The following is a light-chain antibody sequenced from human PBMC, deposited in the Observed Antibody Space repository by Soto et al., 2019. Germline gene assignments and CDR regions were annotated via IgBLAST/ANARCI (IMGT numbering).Light chain of an antibody. J-gene: IGKJ5*01. CDR3: HSRA. CDR2: DAS. V-gene: IGKV1-5*01. CDR1: QSISMW. Sequence: IEMTQSNSTLSAFVGDRVTITCRASQSISMWLAWYQQKLGKAPKFLIYDASTLESGVPSRFSGSGSGTEFTLTISRLQPDDFATYFCHSRAFGQGTRLEIK.